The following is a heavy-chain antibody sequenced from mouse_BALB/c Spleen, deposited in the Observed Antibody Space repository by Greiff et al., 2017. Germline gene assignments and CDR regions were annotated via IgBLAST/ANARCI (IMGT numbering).Heavy chain of an antibody. D-gene: IGHD2-4*01. V-gene: IGHV2-9*02. Sequence: VKLMESGPGLVAPSQSLSITCTVSGFSFTSSGVHWVRQPPGKGLEWLGVIWAGGSTNYNSALMSRLSISKDNSKSQVFLKMNSLQTDDTAMYYCARDTPPRITAGLEDWGQGTLVTVAA. J-gene: IGHJ3*01. CDR3: ARDTPPRITAGLED. CDR2: IWAGGST. CDR1: GFSFTSSG.